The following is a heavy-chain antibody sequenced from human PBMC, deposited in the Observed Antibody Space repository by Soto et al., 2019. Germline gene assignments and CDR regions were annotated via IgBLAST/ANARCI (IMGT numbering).Heavy chain of an antibody. CDR2: ISSSSSYI. D-gene: IGHD4-17*01. V-gene: IGHV3-21*04. CDR3: AHPRGYGVFDAYDI. CDR1: GFTFSSYS. J-gene: IGHJ3*02. Sequence: EVQLVESGGGLVKPGGSLRLSCAASGFTFSSYSMNWVRQAPGKGLEWVSSISSSSSYIYYADSVKGRFTISRDNSMNALYLQMNSLRIEDTAVYYCAHPRGYGVFDAYDIWGQGTMVTVSS.